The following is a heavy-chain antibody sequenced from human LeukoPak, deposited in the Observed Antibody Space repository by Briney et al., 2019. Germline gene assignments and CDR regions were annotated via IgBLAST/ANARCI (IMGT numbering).Heavy chain of an antibody. D-gene: IGHD3-10*01. V-gene: IGHV1-18*01. CDR2: ISAYNGNT. J-gene: IGHJ5*02. CDR1: GYTLTSYG. CDR3: ATSITMVRGVIISGDWFDP. Sequence: ASVKVSCKASGYTLTSYGISWVRQAPGQGLEWMGWISAYNGNTNYAQKLQGRVTMTTDPSTSTAYMDLRSLRSDDTALYYCATSITMVRGVIISGDWFDPWGQGTLVTVSS.